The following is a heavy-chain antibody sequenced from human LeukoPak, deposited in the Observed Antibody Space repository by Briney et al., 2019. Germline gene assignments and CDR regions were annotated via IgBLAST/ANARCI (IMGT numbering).Heavy chain of an antibody. V-gene: IGHV2-70*11. CDR2: IDWDGDE. Sequence: SGPTLVKPTQTLTLTCSFSGFSLTNYGMCVSWIRQSPGKPLEWLARIDWDGDEWFTTSLKTRLSISKDTSKSQVVLTMTNMDPADTATYYCARDQMTDMVLGIFDYWGQGTLVTVSS. D-gene: IGHD5-18*01. CDR1: GFSLTNYGMC. J-gene: IGHJ4*02. CDR3: ARDQMTDMVLGIFDY.